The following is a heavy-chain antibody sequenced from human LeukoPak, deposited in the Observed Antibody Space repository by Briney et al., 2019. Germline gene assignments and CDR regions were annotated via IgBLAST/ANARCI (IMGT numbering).Heavy chain of an antibody. Sequence: PSETLSLTCTVSGGSISSYYWSWIRQPPGKGLEWIGYIYYSGSTNYNPSLKSRVTISVDTSKNQFSLKLSSVTAADTAVYYCATSMIVVVESGYYYYMDVWGKGTTVTVSS. V-gene: IGHV4-59*08. CDR1: GGSISSYY. J-gene: IGHJ6*03. CDR2: IYYSGST. D-gene: IGHD3-22*01. CDR3: ATSMIVVVESGYYYYMDV.